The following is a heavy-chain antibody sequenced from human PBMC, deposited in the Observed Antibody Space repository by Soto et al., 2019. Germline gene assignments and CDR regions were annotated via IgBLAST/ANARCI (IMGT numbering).Heavy chain of an antibody. CDR3: ARGGQDFWSGPFDY. CDR2: IDNSGNT. V-gene: IGHV4-4*07. CDR1: DGSISTYV. J-gene: IGHJ4*02. Sequence: SETLSLTCTVSDGSISTYVCNWIRQPAGKGLEWIGRIDNSGNTNYNPSLKSRVTMSADTSRNQFSLKLNSVTAADTAVYYCARGGQDFWSGPFDYWGQGALVTVSS. D-gene: IGHD3-3*01.